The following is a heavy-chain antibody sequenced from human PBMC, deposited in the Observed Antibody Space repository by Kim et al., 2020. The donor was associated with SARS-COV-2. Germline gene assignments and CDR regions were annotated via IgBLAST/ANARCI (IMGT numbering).Heavy chain of an antibody. CDR1: GFTFSSYG. Sequence: GGSLRLSCAASGFTFSSYGMHWVRQAPGKGLEWVAVISYDGSNKYYADSVKGRFTISRDNSKNTLYLQMNSLRAEDTAVYYCAKNDQFKTYDFWSGYYSYYYGMDVWGQGTTVTVSS. J-gene: IGHJ6*02. CDR2: ISYDGSNK. D-gene: IGHD3-3*01. CDR3: AKNDQFKTYDFWSGYYSYYYGMDV. V-gene: IGHV3-30*18.